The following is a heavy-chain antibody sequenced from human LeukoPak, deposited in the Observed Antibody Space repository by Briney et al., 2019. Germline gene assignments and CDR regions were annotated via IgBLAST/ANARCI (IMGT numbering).Heavy chain of an antibody. Sequence: SGPTLVNPTQSLTLTCTFSGFSLSTSGMCVSWIRQPPGKALEWLARIDWDDDKYYSTSLKTRLTISKDTSKNQVVLTMTNMDPVDTATYYCARALVGAGGLYYFDYWGQGTLVTVSS. CDR2: IDWDDDK. CDR1: GFSLSTSGMC. CDR3: ARALVGAGGLYYFDY. V-gene: IGHV2-70*11. D-gene: IGHD1-26*01. J-gene: IGHJ4*02.